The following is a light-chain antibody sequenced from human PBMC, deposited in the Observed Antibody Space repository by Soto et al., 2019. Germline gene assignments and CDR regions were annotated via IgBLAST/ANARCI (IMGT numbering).Light chain of an antibody. CDR2: EVS. CDR1: SSDVGGYNY. J-gene: IGLJ2*01. V-gene: IGLV2-8*01. CDR3: SSYAGSNIVL. Sequence: QSALTQPPSASGAPGQPVTISCTGTSSDVGGYNYVSWYQQHPGKAPKLMIYEVSKRPSGVPDRFSGSKSGNTASLTVSGLQAEDEAGYFCSSYAGSNIVLFGGGTKLTVL.